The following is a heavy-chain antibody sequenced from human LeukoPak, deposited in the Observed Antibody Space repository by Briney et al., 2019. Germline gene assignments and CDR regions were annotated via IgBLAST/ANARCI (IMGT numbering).Heavy chain of an antibody. V-gene: IGHV3-33*06. CDR3: AKDAGYPNCDILTDARGAFDI. CDR1: GFTFSSYG. CDR2: IWYDGSNK. Sequence: GGSLRLSCAASGFTFSSYGMHWVRQAPGKGLEWVAVIWYDGSNKYYADSVKGRFTISRDNSKNTLYLQMNSLRAEDTAVYYCAKDAGYPNCDILTDARGAFDIWGQGTMVTVSS. D-gene: IGHD3-9*01. J-gene: IGHJ3*02.